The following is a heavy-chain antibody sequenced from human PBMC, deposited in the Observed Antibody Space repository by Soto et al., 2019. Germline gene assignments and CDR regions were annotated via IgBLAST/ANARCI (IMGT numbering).Heavy chain of an antibody. Sequence: SETLSLTCTVSGGSISSYYWSWIRQPPGKGLEWIGYIYYSGSTNYNPSLKSQVNISVDTSKNQFSLKLSSVTAADTAVYYCARAAYYYGSGSHYVVLKKGSDYYYYYMDVWGKGTTVTVSS. CDR1: GGSISSYY. CDR3: ARAAYYYGSGSHYVVLKKGSDYYYYYMDV. CDR2: IYYSGST. D-gene: IGHD3-10*01. V-gene: IGHV4-59*01. J-gene: IGHJ6*03.